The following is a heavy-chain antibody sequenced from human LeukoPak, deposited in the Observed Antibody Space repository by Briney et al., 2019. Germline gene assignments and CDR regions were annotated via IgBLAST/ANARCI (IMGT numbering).Heavy chain of an antibody. Sequence: GGSLRLSCTTSGFTFGDYAMSWVRQAPGKGLEWVGFIRSKPYGGTTEYAASVKGRFTISRDDSRSIAYLQMNSLKTEDTAVHFCTRDKITVTTGDTNAFHIWGQGTMVTVSS. D-gene: IGHD4-17*01. J-gene: IGHJ3*02. CDR3: TRDKITVTTGDTNAFHI. CDR1: GFTFGDYA. CDR2: IRSKPYGGTT. V-gene: IGHV3-49*04.